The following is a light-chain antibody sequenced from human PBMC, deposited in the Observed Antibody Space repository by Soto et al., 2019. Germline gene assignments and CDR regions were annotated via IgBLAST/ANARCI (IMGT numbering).Light chain of an antibody. CDR3: QQSYSTPLT. Sequence: DIVMTQSPDSLAVSLGERATINCKSSQSVLYSSNNKNYLAWYQQKPGQPPKLLIYWASTRESGVPDRFSGSGSGTDFTLTISSLQAEDVAVYYCQQSYSTPLTFGGGTKVEIQ. CDR1: QSVLYSSNNKNY. CDR2: WAS. J-gene: IGKJ4*01. V-gene: IGKV4-1*01.